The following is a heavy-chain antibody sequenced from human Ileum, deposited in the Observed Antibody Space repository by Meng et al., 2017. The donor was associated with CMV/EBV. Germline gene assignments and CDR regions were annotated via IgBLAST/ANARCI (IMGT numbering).Heavy chain of an antibody. CDR3: ARDDMVRGVIFYYYYGMDV. CDR2: IYSGGST. D-gene: IGHD3-10*01. CDR1: GFTVSSNY. V-gene: IGHV3-53*01. J-gene: IGHJ6*02. Sequence: GESLKISCAASGFTVSSNYMSWVRQAPGKGLEWVSVIYSGGSTYYADSVKGRFTISRDNSKNTLYLQMNSLRAEDTAVYYCARDDMVRGVIFYYYYGMDVWGQGTTVTVSS.